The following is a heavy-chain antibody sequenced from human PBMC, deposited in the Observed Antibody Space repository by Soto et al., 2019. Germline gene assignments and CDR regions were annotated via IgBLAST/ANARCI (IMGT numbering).Heavy chain of an antibody. CDR3: ASTTAFDY. D-gene: IGHD4-17*01. J-gene: IGHJ4*02. CDR1: GFTFSSYA. V-gene: IGHV3-66*01. Sequence: GESLKISCAASGFTFSSYAMSWVRQAPGKGLEWVSVIYSDGTTYYADSVKGRFTISRDNSKNTLYLQMNSLRAEDTAVYYCASTTAFDYWGQGTLVTLL. CDR2: IYSDGTT.